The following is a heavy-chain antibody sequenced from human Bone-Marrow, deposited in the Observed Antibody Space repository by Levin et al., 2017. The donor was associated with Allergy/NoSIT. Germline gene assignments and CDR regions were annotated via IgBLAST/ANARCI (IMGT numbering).Heavy chain of an antibody. CDR2: IIPIFGTA. D-gene: IGHD3-10*01. J-gene: IGHJ4*02. CDR3: ARVRGEYYYGSGSYFFPRNFIFDY. CDR1: GGTFSSYA. V-gene: IGHV1-69*13. Sequence: SVKVSCKASGGTFSSYAISWVRQAPGQGLEWMGGIIPIFGTANYAQKFQGRVTITADESTSTAYMELSSLRSEDTAVYYCARVRGEYYYGSGSYFFPRNFIFDYWGQGTLVTVSS.